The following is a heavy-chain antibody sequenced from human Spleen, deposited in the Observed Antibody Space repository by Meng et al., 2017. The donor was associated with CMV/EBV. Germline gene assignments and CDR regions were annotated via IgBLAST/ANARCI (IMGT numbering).Heavy chain of an antibody. Sequence: SETLSLTCTVSGGSISSSSYYWGWIRQPPGKGLEWIGSIYYSGSTYYNPSLKSRVTISVDTSKNQFSLKLSSVTAADTAVYYCARRVVPAAFDPWGQGTLVTVSS. CDR1: GGSISSSSYY. CDR2: IYYSGST. V-gene: IGHV4-39*07. J-gene: IGHJ5*02. D-gene: IGHD2-2*01. CDR3: ARRVVPAAFDP.